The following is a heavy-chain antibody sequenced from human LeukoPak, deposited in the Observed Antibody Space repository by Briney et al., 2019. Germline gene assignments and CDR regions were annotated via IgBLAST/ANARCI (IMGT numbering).Heavy chain of an antibody. V-gene: IGHV3-30*18. D-gene: IGHD3-10*01. CDR2: ISYDGSNK. CDR1: GFTFSSYG. J-gene: IGHJ4*02. CDR3: AKDGYYYGSGSYKDPHYFDY. Sequence: GRSLRLSCAASGFTFSSYGMRWVRQAPGKGLEWVAVISYDGSNKYYADSVKGRFTISRDNSKNTLYLQMNSLRAEDTAVYYCAKDGYYYGSGSYKDPHYFDYWGQGTLVTVSS.